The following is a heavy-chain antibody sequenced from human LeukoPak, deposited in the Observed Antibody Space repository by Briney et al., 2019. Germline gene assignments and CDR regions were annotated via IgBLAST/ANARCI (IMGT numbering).Heavy chain of an antibody. CDR3: ARDRNNYHFDY. Sequence: GGSLRLSCAASGFSFGIYGMRWVRQAPGKGLEWVAFIWADGRREFYADSVRGRFSVSRDNSNNTLYLHMTSLRAEDTALYYCARDRNNYHFDYCGQGTLLSVSS. J-gene: IGHJ4*02. V-gene: IGHV3-33*01. CDR2: IWADGRRE. CDR1: GFSFGIYG. D-gene: IGHD4-11*01.